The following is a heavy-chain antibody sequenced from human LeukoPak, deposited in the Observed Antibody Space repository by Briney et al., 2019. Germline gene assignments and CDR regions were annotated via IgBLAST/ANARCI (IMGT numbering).Heavy chain of an antibody. CDR2: IYSGGST. V-gene: IGHV3-53*01. CDR1: GFTVSSNY. Sequence: PGGSLRLSCAASGFTVSSNYMSWVRQAPGKGLEWVAEIYSGGSTYYAASVKGRFSISRDTSKNTVYLQMNSLRGEDTAVYYCARDLREHVAFDIWGQGTMVSVSS. J-gene: IGHJ3*02. D-gene: IGHD1-26*01. CDR3: ARDLREHVAFDI.